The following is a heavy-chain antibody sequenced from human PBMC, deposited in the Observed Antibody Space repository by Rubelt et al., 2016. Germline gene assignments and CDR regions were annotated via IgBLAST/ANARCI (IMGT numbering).Heavy chain of an antibody. CDR3: ARGRGHQWFGDLRGYFDY. CDR1: GGSISSYY. CDR2: IYYSGST. J-gene: IGHJ4*02. V-gene: IGHV4-59*12. Sequence: QVQLQESGPGLVKPSETLSLTCTVSGGSISSYYWSWIRQPPGKGLEWIGYIYYSGSTNYNPSLKSRVTISVDTSKNQFSLKLSSVTAADTAVYYCARGRGHQWFGDLRGYFDYWGQGTLVTVSS. D-gene: IGHD3-10*01.